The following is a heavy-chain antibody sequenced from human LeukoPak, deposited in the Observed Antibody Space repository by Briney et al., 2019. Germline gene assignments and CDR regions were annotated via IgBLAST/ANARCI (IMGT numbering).Heavy chain of an antibody. D-gene: IGHD2-15*01. V-gene: IGHV1-18*01. CDR2: ISAYNCNT. Sequence: ASVKFSCKASGYTFNSYGISWVRQAPGQGLECMGWISAYNCNTNYAQKLQGRVTMTTDPSTSTAYMQLRSLRSDDTAVYYCARERIGYCSGGSCYSHYYYYMDVWGKGTTVTVSS. CDR3: ARERIGYCSGGSCYSHYYYYMDV. J-gene: IGHJ6*03. CDR1: GYTFNSYG.